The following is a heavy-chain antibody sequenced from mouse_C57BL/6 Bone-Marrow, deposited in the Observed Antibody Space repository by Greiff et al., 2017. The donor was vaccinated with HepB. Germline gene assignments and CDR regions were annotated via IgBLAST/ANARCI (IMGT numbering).Heavy chain of an antibody. V-gene: IGHV3-1*01. D-gene: IGHD4-1*01. CDR3: ARGTGTGAMDY. CDR1: GYSITSGYD. Sequence: EVKVEESGPGMVKPSQSLSLTCTVTGYSITSGYDWHWIRHFPGNKLEWMGYISYSGSTNYNPSLKSRISITHDTSKNHFFLKLNSVTTEDTATYYCARGTGTGAMDYWGQGTSVTVSS. J-gene: IGHJ4*01. CDR2: ISYSGST.